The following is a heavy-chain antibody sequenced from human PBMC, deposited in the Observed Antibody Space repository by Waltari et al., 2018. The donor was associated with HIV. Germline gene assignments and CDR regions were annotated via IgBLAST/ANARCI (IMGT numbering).Heavy chain of an antibody. CDR3: ARVGSSWNFGSHNFDI. CDR2: INPDSGVT. J-gene: IGHJ3*02. CDR1: GYTLIHYY. V-gene: IGHV1-2*02. D-gene: IGHD1-7*01. Sequence: QVQLVQSGAELKKPGASVTVSCKPSGYTLIHYYIHWVRQAPGQGLEWMVWINPDSGVTKSGQKFQGRVTMTRDTSISTVCLQLSGLRSDDTGVYYCARVGSSWNFGSHNFDIWGQGTMVTVSS.